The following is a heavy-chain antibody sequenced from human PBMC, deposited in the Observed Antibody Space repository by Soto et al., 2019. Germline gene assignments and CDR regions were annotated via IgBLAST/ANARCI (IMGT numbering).Heavy chain of an antibody. CDR3: ARGGSTWLEYFQH. Sequence: PSETLSLTCTVSGGSISSYYWSWIRQPPGKGLEWIGYIYASGSTNYNPSLKSRITISVGTSKNQFSLKLSSVTAADTAVYYCARGGSTWLEYFQHWGQGTLVTVSS. D-gene: IGHD6-13*01. CDR2: IYASGST. CDR1: GGSISSYY. J-gene: IGHJ1*01. V-gene: IGHV4-59*01.